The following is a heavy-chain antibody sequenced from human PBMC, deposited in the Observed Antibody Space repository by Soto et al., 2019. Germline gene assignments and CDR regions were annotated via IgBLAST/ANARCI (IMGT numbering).Heavy chain of an antibody. CDR3: AHASGGRNPAYLDY. J-gene: IGHJ4*02. D-gene: IGHD3-10*01. Sequence: QITLKESGPTLVKPTQTLTLTCTFSGFSLSTSDVGVGWIRQPPGKALEWLELIYWDDDKRYSTSLKSSLTITKDTSRNEVVLTMTIMDPVDTATYYCAHASGGRNPAYLDYWGQGALVTVSS. V-gene: IGHV2-5*02. CDR2: IYWDDDK. CDR1: GFSLSTSDVG.